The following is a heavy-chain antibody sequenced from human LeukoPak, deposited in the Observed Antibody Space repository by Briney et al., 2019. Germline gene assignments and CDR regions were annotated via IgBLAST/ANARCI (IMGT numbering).Heavy chain of an antibody. CDR1: GGTFSSYA. V-gene: IGHV1-69*04. D-gene: IGHD3-22*01. CDR2: IIPILGIA. J-gene: IGHJ4*02. Sequence: SVKVSCKASGGTFSSYAISWVRQAPGQGLEWMGRIIPILGIANYAQKFQGRVTITADKSTSTAYMELSSLRSEDTAVCYCARDSAFYYYDSSGYYHDWGQGTLVTVSS. CDR3: ARDSAFYYYDSSGYYHD.